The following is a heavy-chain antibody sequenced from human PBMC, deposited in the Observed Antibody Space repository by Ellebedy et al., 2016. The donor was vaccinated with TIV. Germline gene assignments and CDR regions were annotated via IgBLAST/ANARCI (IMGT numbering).Heavy chain of an antibody. V-gene: IGHV4-39*07. CDR1: GGSISSSSYY. J-gene: IGHJ6*03. D-gene: IGHD2-15*01. CDR3: ARELRAAGGHYMDV. CDR2: IYYSGST. Sequence: MPGGSLRLSCAVSGGSISSSSYYWGWIRQPPGKGLDWIGSIYYSGSTYYNPSLKSRVTISVDTSKNQFSLKLNSATAADTAVYYCARELRAAGGHYMDVWGRGTTVTVSS.